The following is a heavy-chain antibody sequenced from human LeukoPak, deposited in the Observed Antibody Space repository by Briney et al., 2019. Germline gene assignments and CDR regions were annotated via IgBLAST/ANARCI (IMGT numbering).Heavy chain of an antibody. Sequence: HGESLKISCKGSGYSYISHWIGWVRQMPGKGLEWMGIIYPGDSDTRYSPSFQGQVTISADKSISTAYLQWSSLKASDTAMYYCASAQYSSSSPYYYYYGMDVWGQGTTVTVSS. CDR3: ASAQYSSSSPYYYYYGMDV. CDR2: IYPGDSDT. CDR1: GYSYISHW. V-gene: IGHV5-51*01. D-gene: IGHD6-6*01. J-gene: IGHJ6*02.